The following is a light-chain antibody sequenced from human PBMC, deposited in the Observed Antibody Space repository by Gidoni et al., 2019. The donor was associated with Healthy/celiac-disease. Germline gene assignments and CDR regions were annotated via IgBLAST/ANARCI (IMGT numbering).Light chain of an antibody. CDR3: SSYTSSVPVV. CDR1: SSDVGGYNY. CDR2: EVS. J-gene: IGLJ2*01. V-gene: IGLV2-14*01. Sequence: QSDLTQPAYVSGPPGQSITISCTGTSSDVGGYNYVSWYQQHPGKAPKLMIYEVSNRPSGVSNRFSGSKSGNTASLTISGLQAEDEADYYCSSYTSSVPVVFGGGTKLTVL.